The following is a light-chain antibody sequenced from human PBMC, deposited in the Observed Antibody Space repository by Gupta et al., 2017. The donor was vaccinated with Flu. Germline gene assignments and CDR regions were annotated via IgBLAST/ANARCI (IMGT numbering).Light chain of an antibody. J-gene: IGLJ3*02. V-gene: IGLV2-11*01. CDR3: CSYAGSYSWV. Sequence: QSALTQPRSVSGSPGQSVSISCTGTSSDVGAYEYVSWYQQYPGKAPKLIIHDVYKRPSGVPDRFSASKSGNTASLTISGLQAEDEADYYCCSYAGSYSWVFGGGTKLTVL. CDR2: DVY. CDR1: SSDVGAYEY.